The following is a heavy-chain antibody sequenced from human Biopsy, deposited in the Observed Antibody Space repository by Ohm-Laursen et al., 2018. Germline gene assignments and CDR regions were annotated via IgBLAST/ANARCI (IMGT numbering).Heavy chain of an antibody. Sequence: PSQTLSLTCTVSGDSVTSDNYFWAWIRQPPGKGLEWIGSKHYRGGSYSNPSLRSRVAMSVDTAKNQISLTLTSVTAADTAVYFFARHVVLTKPRRAFDIWGQGTVVTVSS. CDR2: KHYRGGS. CDR1: GDSVTSDNYF. J-gene: IGHJ3*02. CDR3: ARHVVLTKPRRAFDI. D-gene: IGHD2-21*02. V-gene: IGHV4-39*01.